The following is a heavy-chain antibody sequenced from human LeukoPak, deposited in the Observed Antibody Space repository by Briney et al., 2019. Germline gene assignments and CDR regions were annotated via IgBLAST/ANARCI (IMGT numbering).Heavy chain of an antibody. CDR3: ARDRIRGDKRGYYYYGMDV. J-gene: IGHJ6*02. CDR2: IYSGGST. Sequence: GGSLRLSCPASGFTVSSNYMSWVRQAPGKGLEWVSVIYSGGSTYYADSVKGRFTISRDNSKNTLYLQMNSLRAEDTAVYYCARDRIRGDKRGYYYYGMDVWGQGTTVTVSS. D-gene: IGHD4-17*01. CDR1: GFTVSSNY. V-gene: IGHV3-53*01.